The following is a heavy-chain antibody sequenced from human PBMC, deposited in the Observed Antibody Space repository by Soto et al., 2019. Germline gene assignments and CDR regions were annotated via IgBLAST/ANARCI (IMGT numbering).Heavy chain of an antibody. Sequence: TSETLSLTCAVYGGSVSGYYWSWIRQPPGKGLEWIGEINHSGSTNYNPSLKSRVTISVDTSKNQFSLKLSSVTAADTAVYYCARGVVVVPRGAYYYYGMDVWGQGTTVTVSS. CDR3: ARGVVVVPRGAYYYYGMDV. V-gene: IGHV4-34*01. CDR2: INHSGST. D-gene: IGHD2-15*01. CDR1: GGSVSGYY. J-gene: IGHJ6*02.